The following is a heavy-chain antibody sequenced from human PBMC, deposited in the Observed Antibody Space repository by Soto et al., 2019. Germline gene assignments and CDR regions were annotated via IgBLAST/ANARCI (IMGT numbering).Heavy chain of an antibody. J-gene: IGHJ6*03. CDR2: ISGSSGAS. D-gene: IGHD3-10*01. Sequence: EVQLLESGGGLVQPGGSLRLSCVGSGFTFSRYVMSWVRQAPGKGLEWVSVISGSSGASYYADSVKGRFTISRDNSKNTLYLEMKSLGAGDTAVYYCARPDGDYFYNHMDVWGRGTTVTVSS. V-gene: IGHV3-23*01. CDR1: GFTFSRYV. CDR3: ARPDGDYFYNHMDV.